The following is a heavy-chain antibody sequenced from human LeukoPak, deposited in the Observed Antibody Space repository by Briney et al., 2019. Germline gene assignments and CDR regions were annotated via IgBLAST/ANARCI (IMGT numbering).Heavy chain of an antibody. J-gene: IGHJ4*02. V-gene: IGHV3-73*01. D-gene: IGHD3-3*01. Sequence: GGSLRLSCVASGFTFSGSAMHLVRQASGKGLEWVGRLRSKANSYATAYAASVKGRFTISRDDSKNTAYLQMNSLKTEDTAVYYCTRHVRGPGDDFWSGYLDYCGQGALVTVSS. CDR2: LRSKANSYAT. CDR3: TRHVRGPGDDFWSGYLDY. CDR1: GFTFSGSA.